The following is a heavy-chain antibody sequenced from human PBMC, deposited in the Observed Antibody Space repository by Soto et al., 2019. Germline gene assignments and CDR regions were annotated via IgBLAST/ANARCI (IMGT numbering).Heavy chain of an antibody. Sequence: QVQLVESGGGVVQPGKSLRLSCTASGFTFITYAMHWVRQAPGKGLEWVTVMSVDGSNIYYADSVKGRFTISRDNSKKPLYLQMNSLRTEDTAVYYCARDVRKLRYRDYWGQGTLVTVSS. J-gene: IGHJ4*02. CDR1: GFTFITYA. D-gene: IGHD3-9*01. CDR3: ARDVRKLRYRDY. CDR2: MSVDGSNI. V-gene: IGHV3-30-3*01.